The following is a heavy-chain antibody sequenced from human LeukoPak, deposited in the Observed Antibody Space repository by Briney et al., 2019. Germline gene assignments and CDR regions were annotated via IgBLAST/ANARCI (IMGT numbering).Heavy chain of an antibody. Sequence: GRSLRLSCAASGFTLSSYTVHWVRQAPGKGLEWVAVILPSGSHKYFGASVKGRLTISRDNSENTVYLEMNSLTTDDTAVYYCARDPVSGVPDYFDYWGQGTLVTVSS. V-gene: IGHV3-30-3*01. J-gene: IGHJ4*02. CDR2: ILPSGSHK. D-gene: IGHD2-8*01. CDR3: ARDPVSGVPDYFDY. CDR1: GFTLSSYT.